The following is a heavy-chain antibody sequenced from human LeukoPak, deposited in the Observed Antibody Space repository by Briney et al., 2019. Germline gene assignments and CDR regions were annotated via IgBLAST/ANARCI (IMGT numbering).Heavy chain of an antibody. CDR1: GFTFSNYA. D-gene: IGHD4-17*01. J-gene: IGHJ4*02. V-gene: IGHV3-23*01. CDR3: ASRVGPARQSGLFRDYGDYENDY. CDR2: ISGGPV. Sequence: PGGSLRLSCAASGFTFSNYAMTWVRQAPGKGLEWVASISGGPVYYADSVKGRFTISRDNSKNTLYLQMNSLRAEDTAVYYCASRVGPARQSGLFRDYGDYENDYWGQGTLVTVSS.